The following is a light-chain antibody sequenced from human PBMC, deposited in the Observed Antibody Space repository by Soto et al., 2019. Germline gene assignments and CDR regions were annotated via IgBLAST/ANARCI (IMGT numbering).Light chain of an antibody. CDR3: QQYYSTPWT. V-gene: IGKV4-1*01. J-gene: IGKJ1*01. CDR1: QSVLYSSNNKNY. Sequence: DIVMTQSPDPLAVSLGERATINCKSSQSVLYSSNNKNYLAWYQHKPGQPPKLLIYWASTRESGVPGRFSGSGSGTDFTRTISSLQAEDGAVYYCQQYYSTPWTFGQGTKVEIK. CDR2: WAS.